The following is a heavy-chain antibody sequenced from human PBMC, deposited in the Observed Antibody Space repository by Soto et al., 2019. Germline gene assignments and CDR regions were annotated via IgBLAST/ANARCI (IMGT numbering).Heavy chain of an antibody. Sequence: EVQLLESGGGLVRPGGSLRLSCGASGFTFSSYAMSWVRQAPGKGLEWVSGISGSGSRTYYADSVKGRYTISRDNSRNTLYLQMSSLGAEDTAIYYCAKDTYKSGPRNYFDYWGQGTLVTVSS. CDR2: ISGSGSRT. V-gene: IGHV3-23*01. J-gene: IGHJ4*02. CDR1: GFTFSSYA. CDR3: AKDTYKSGPRNYFDY. D-gene: IGHD1-1*01.